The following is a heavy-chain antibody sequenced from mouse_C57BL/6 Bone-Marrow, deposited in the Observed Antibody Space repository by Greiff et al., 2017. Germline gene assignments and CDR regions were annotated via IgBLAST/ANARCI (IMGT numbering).Heavy chain of an antibody. CDR2: INPYNGGT. CDR1: GYTFTDFS. Sequence: VQLKQSGPVLVTPGASVMMSCKASGYTFTDFSMHFVKQSHGKSLEWIGVINPYNGGTSYNQKFKGKDTLTVDQSSSTAYMELNSLTSEDSAVYYCARSEDYGYAMDYRGQGASVTISS. D-gene: IGHD2-4*01. CDR3: ARSEDYGYAMDY. V-gene: IGHV1-19*01. J-gene: IGHJ4*01.